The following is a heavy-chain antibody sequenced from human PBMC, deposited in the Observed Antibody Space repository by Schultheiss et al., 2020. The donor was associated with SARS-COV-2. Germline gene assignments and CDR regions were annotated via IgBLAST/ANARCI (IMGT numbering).Heavy chain of an antibody. CDR3: ARGMGGYSSSWYPDY. CDR2: ISYDGSNK. J-gene: IGHJ4*02. Sequence: GGSLRLSCAASGFTFSSYAMHWVRQAPGKGLEWVAVISYDGSNKYYADSVKGRFTISRDNSKNTLYLQMNSLRAEDTAVYYCARGMGGYSSSWYPDYWGQGTLVTVSS. CDR1: GFTFSSYA. D-gene: IGHD6-13*01. V-gene: IGHV3-30*01.